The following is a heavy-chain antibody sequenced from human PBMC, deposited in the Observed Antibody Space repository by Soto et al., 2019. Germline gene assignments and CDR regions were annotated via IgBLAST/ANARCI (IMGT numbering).Heavy chain of an antibody. V-gene: IGHV1-18*01. CDR2: IGAYIGKT. CDR1: GYIFNDFG. D-gene: IGHD6-19*01. J-gene: IGHJ2*01. CDR3: ARCYCSVGSCFTCWHFDL. Sequence: QGHLVQSGAEVREPGASVKVSCQASGYIFNDFGLSWVRQVPGQGLEWVGWIGAYIGKTDYAQKFRDRVTMTADPTTNTAYMELRSLTSDDSAFYYCARCYCSVGSCFTCWHFDLWGRGTLVTVSS.